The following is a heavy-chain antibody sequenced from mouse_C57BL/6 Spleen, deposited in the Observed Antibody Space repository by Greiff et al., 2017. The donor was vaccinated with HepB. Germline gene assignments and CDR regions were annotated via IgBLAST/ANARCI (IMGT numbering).Heavy chain of an antibody. Sequence: QVQLQQSGPELVKPGASVKISCKASGYTFTDYYINWVKQRPGQGLEWIGWIFPGSGSTYYNEKFKGKATLTVDKSSSTAYMLLSSLTSEDSAVYFCARSRYGNYKNYAMDYWGQGTSVTVSS. CDR2: IFPGSGST. V-gene: IGHV1-75*01. D-gene: IGHD2-1*01. CDR3: ARSRYGNYKNYAMDY. J-gene: IGHJ4*01. CDR1: GYTFTDYY.